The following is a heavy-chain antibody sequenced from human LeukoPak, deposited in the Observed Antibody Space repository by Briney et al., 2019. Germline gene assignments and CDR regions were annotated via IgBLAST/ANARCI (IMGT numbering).Heavy chain of an antibody. V-gene: IGHV4-59*12. D-gene: IGHD6-6*01. J-gene: IGHJ5*02. CDR3: AREAAARFRFDP. CDR2: IYYSGST. CDR1: GGSISSYY. Sequence: SETLSLTCTVSGGSISSYYWSWIRQPPGKGLEWIGYIYYSGSTNYNPSLKSRVTISVDTSKNQFSLKLSSVTAADTAVYYCAREAAARFRFDPWGQGTLVTVSS.